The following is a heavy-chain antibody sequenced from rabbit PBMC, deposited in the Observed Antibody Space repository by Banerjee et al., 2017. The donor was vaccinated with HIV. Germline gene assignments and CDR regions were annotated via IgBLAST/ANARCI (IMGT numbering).Heavy chain of an antibody. CDR2: IYTSSGST. J-gene: IGHJ4*01. Sequence: QSLEESGGDLVKPGASLTLTCTASGLDFSSNYYMCWVRQAPGKGLELIACIYTSSGSTWYASWAKGRFTISKTSSTVDLKMTSLTAADTATYFCARVGYISDYIGYAYWDLWGQGTLVTVS. CDR1: GLDFSSNYY. CDR3: ARVGYISDYIGYAYWDL. V-gene: IGHV1S40*01. D-gene: IGHD6-1*01.